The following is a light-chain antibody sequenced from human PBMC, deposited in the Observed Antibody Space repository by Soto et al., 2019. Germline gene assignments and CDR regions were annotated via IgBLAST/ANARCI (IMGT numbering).Light chain of an antibody. J-gene: IGKJ5*01. CDR2: GAA. CDR1: QSVHSNS. Sequence: EVVLTQSPGTLSLSPGERATLSCRASQSVHSNSLAWYQQKLGRAPRVFIYGAATRATGIPDRFSGSGSGTDFTLTISRLEPEDFAVYYCQQQGRSWITFGQGTRLEIK. V-gene: IGKV3-20*01. CDR3: QQQGRSWIT.